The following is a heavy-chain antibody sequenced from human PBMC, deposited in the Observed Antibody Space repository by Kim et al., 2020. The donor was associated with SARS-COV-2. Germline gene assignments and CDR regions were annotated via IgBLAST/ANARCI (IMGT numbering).Heavy chain of an antibody. V-gene: IGHV3-30*04. CDR3: ARGNYYESVSLSDYYNGMDV. D-gene: IGHD3-10*01. CDR2: ISYDGRNK. J-gene: IGHJ6*02. CDR1: GVTFDSSA. Sequence: GGSLRLSCAASGVTFDSSAMNWVRQAPGKGLEWVAVISYDGRNKDYAESVKGRFTISRDNSKSTLHLQMNSLRVEDTAVYYCARGNYYESVSLSDYYNGMDVWGQGTTVTVSS.